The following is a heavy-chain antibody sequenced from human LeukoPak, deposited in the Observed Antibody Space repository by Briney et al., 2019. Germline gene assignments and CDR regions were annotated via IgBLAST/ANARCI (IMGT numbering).Heavy chain of an antibody. V-gene: IGHV4-4*07. D-gene: IGHD3-10*01. J-gene: IGHJ5*02. CDR2: IYNGGII. Sequence: SETLSLTCTVSGDSISRYYWSWIRQPAGKGLEWIGRIYNGGIITYNPSLKSRVTMSIDTSNNQFSLRLRFVTAADTAVYYCARDSGTTGEVKFDPWGQGTLVTAPS. CDR1: GDSISRYY. CDR3: ARDSGTTGEVKFDP.